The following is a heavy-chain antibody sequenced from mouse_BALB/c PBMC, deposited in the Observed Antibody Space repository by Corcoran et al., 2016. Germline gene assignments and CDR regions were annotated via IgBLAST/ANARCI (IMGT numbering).Heavy chain of an antibody. CDR3: ARSLYGNGAMDY. CDR1: GYSFTGYY. CDR2: INPYNGAT. V-gene: IGHV1-26*01. J-gene: IGHJ4*01. D-gene: IGHD2-1*01. Sequence: EVQLQQSGPELVKPGASVKISCKASGYSFTGYYMHWVKQIHVKSLEWIGRINPYNGATSYNQNFKDKASLTVDKSSSTAYMELHSLTSEDSAVYYCARSLYGNGAMDYWGQGTSVTVSS.